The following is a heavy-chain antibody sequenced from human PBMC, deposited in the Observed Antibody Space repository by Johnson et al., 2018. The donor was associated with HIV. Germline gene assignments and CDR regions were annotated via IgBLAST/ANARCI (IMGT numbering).Heavy chain of an antibody. CDR3: ARAHYDSSGYLLKGGAFDI. Sequence: VQLVESGGGVVQPGRSLRLSCAASGITVGTNYMSWVRQAPGKGLEWVSVIYSGDSTYYADSVKGRFTISRDNSKNTLYLQMNSLRAEDTAVYYCARAHYDSSGYLLKGGAFDIWGQGTMVTVSS. V-gene: IGHV3-66*01. CDR2: IYSGDST. J-gene: IGHJ3*02. CDR1: GITVGTNY. D-gene: IGHD3-22*01.